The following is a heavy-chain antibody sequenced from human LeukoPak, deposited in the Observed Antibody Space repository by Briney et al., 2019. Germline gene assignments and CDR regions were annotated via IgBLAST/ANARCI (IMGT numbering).Heavy chain of an antibody. V-gene: IGHV4-30-4*01. CDR1: GGSISSGDYY. J-gene: IGHJ4*02. Sequence: SQTLSLTCTVSGGSISSGDYYWSWIRQPPGKGLEWIGYIYYSGSTYYNPSLKSRVTISVDTSKNQFSLKLSSVTAADTAVYYCARVPRYSGRIYYFDYWGQGTLVTVSS. CDR3: ARVPRYSGRIYYFDY. D-gene: IGHD5-12*01. CDR2: IYYSGST.